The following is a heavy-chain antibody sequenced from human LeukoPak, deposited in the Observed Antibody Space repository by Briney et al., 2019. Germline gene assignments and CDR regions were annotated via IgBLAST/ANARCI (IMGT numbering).Heavy chain of an antibody. CDR3: AKVGPDIVVVVAATPYYYYYMDV. V-gene: IGHV3-66*02. CDR1: GFTVSSDY. CDR2: IYSGGST. J-gene: IGHJ6*03. D-gene: IGHD2-15*01. Sequence: GGSLRLSCAASGFTVSSDYMSWVRQAPGKGLEWVSVIYSGGSTYYADSVKGRFTISRDNSKNTLYLQMNSLRAEDTAVYYCAKVGPDIVVVVAATPYYYYYMDVWGKGTTVTISS.